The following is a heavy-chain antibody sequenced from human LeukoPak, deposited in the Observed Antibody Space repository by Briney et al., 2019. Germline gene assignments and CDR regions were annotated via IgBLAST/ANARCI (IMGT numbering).Heavy chain of an antibody. CDR2: TYYRSKWYN. CDR1: GDSVSSNSAA. D-gene: IGHD5-18*01. Sequence: SQTLSLTCAISGDSVSSNSAAWNWIRQSPSSGLEWLGRTYYRSKWYNDYAVSVKSRITINPDTSKNQFSLQLNSVTPEDTAVYYCARAGYSYGLIFDYWGQGTLVTVSS. V-gene: IGHV6-1*01. J-gene: IGHJ4*02. CDR3: ARAGYSYGLIFDY.